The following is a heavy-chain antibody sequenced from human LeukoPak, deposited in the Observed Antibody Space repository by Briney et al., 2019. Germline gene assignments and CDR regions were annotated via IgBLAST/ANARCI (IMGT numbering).Heavy chain of an antibody. CDR1: GGSISSYY. V-gene: IGHV4-59*01. J-gene: IGHJ4*02. CDR2: IYYSGST. Sequence: SETLSLTCTVSGGSISSYYWSWIRQPPGKGLEWIGYIYYSGSTNYNPSLKSRVTISVDTSKNQFSLKLSSVTAADTAVYYCARASSSSWSPGYFDYWGQGTLVTVSS. D-gene: IGHD6-13*01. CDR3: ARASSSSWSPGYFDY.